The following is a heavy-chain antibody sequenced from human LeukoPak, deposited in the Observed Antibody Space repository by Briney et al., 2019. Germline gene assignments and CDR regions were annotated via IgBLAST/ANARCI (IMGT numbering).Heavy chain of an antibody. D-gene: IGHD1-14*01. CDR3: ARGPRTYGMDV. J-gene: IGHJ6*02. CDR1: GGSFSGYY. Sequence: PSETLSLTCAAYGGSFSGYYWSWIRQPPGKGLEWIGEINHSGSTNYNPSLKSRVTISVDTSKNQFSLKLSSVTAADTAVYYCARGPRTYGMDVWGQGTTVTVSS. V-gene: IGHV4-34*01. CDR2: INHSGST.